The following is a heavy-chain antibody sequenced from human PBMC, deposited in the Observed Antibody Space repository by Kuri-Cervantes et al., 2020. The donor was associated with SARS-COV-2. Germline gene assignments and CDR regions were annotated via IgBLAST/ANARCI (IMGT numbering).Heavy chain of an antibody. V-gene: IGHV4-39*07. J-gene: IGHJ4*02. D-gene: IGHD6-19*01. CDR1: GGSISSSSYY. CDR2: IYYSGST. Sequence: ESLKISCTVSGGSISSSSYYWGWIRQPPGKGLEWIGSIYYSGSTYYNPSLKSRVTMSVDTSKNQFSLKLSSVTAADTAVYYCARLDSSGWYYFDYWGQGTLVTVSS. CDR3: ARLDSSGWYYFDY.